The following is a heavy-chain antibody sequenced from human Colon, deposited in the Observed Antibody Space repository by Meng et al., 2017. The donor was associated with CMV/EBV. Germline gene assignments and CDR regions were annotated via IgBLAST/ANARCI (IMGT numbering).Heavy chain of an antibody. Sequence: ASVKVSCKASGYTPPGYAMYWVRQAPGQGLEWLGWVNPDIKTARYSQKFEGRVTMTTNSPTNTVYMDLVGLTSEDTAVYYCARGPRSGWQPDWGQGTLVTVSS. CDR3: ARGPRSGWQPD. V-gene: IGHV1-8*01. CDR2: VNPDIKTA. D-gene: IGHD6-19*01. CDR1: GYTPPGYA. J-gene: IGHJ4*02.